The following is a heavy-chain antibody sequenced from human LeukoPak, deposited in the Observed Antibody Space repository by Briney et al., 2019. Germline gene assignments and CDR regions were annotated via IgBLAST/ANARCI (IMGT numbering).Heavy chain of an antibody. CDR1: GYTFTGYY. Sequence: GASVRVSCKASGYTFTGYYMHWVRQAPGRGLEWMGRINPNSGGTNYAQKFQGRVTMTRDTSISTAYMELSRLRSDDTAVYYCARAQWPYYYMDVWGKGTTVTVSS. CDR2: INPNSGGT. CDR3: ARAQWPYYYMDV. V-gene: IGHV1-2*06. D-gene: IGHD2-8*01. J-gene: IGHJ6*03.